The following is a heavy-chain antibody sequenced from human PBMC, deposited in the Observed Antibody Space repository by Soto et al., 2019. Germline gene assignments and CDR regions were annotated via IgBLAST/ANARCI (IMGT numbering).Heavy chain of an antibody. CDR1: GFSLSTSGVG. CDR3: AHAPGIAVAGTVLRHFQH. V-gene: IGHV2-5*02. J-gene: IGHJ1*01. Sequence: QITLKESGPTLVKPTQTLTLTCTFSGFSLSTSGVGVGWIRQPPGKALEWLALIYWDDDKRYSPSLKSRLTITKDPSNNQVVLTITTMDPVDTATYYCAHAPGIAVAGTVLRHFQHWGQGTLVTVSS. CDR2: IYWDDDK. D-gene: IGHD6-19*01.